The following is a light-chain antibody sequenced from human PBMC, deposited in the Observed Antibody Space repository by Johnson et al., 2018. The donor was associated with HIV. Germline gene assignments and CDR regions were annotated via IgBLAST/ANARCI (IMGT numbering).Light chain of an antibody. Sequence: QSVLTQPPSVSAAPGQKVTISCSGSSSNIGSNFVSWYQQLPGKAPKLLIYDNNKRPLGIPDRFSGSKSGTSATLGITGLQTGDEADYYCGTWDSSLSAEVFGTGTKVTVL. J-gene: IGLJ1*01. CDR1: SSNIGSNF. CDR3: GTWDSSLSAEV. V-gene: IGLV1-51*01. CDR2: DNN.